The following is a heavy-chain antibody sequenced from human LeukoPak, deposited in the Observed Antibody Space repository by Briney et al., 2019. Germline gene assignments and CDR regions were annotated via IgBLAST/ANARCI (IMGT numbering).Heavy chain of an antibody. CDR2: IYYGGST. CDR3: ASGPAVVVVPAEFDY. V-gene: IGHV4-39*01. CDR1: GGSISSSSYY. D-gene: IGHD2-2*01. Sequence: SETLSLTCTVSGGSISSSSYYWGWIRQPPGKGLEWIGSIYYGGSTYYNPSLKSRVTISVDTSKNQFSLKLSSVTAADTAVYYCASGPAVVVVPAEFDYWGQGTLVTVSS. J-gene: IGHJ4*02.